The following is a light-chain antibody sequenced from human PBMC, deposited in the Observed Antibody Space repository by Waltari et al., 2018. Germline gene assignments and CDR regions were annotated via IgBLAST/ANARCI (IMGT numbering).Light chain of an antibody. Sequence: DIQMTQSPSSLSAFVGDRVTISCRASQGIRNSVDWFQQKPGKAPKALMYGASTLHSGVPSRFSGSGFVTDFTLTISDLQPEYIATYYCLQYDSYPRTFGQVTKVEIK. CDR2: GAS. V-gene: IGKV1-16*01. CDR1: QGIRNS. CDR3: LQYDSYPRT. J-gene: IGKJ1*01.